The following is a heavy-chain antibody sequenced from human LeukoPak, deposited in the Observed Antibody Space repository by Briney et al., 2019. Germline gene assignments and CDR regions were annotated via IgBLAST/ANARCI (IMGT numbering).Heavy chain of an antibody. CDR3: ARDRRGSSWDYDY. V-gene: IGHV1-2*02. CDR1: GYTFTNYY. Sequence: ASVKVSCKASGYTFTNYYIHWVRQAPGQGLEWMGWINPNSGGTNNAQKFQGRVTMTRDTSTSTAYMELSSLRSDDTAVYFCARDRRGSSWDYDYWGQGTLVTVSS. CDR2: INPNSGGT. D-gene: IGHD6-13*01. J-gene: IGHJ4*02.